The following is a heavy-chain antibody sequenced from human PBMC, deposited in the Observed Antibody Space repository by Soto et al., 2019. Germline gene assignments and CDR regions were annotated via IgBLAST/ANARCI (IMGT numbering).Heavy chain of an antibody. Sequence: QVQLVQSGAEVKKRGASVKVSCKASGYTFTGYYMHWVRQAPGQGLEWMGWINPNSGGTNYAQKFQGRVTMTRDTSISTAYMELSRLRSDDTAVYYYARVLLGDFCSGWQVGYYYGMDVWGQGTTVTVSS. CDR1: GYTFTGYY. CDR3: ARVLLGDFCSGWQVGYYYGMDV. V-gene: IGHV1-2*02. J-gene: IGHJ6*02. D-gene: IGHD3-3*01. CDR2: INPNSGGT.